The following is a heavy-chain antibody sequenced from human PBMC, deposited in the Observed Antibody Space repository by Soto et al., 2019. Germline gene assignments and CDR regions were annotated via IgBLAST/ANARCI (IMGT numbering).Heavy chain of an antibody. J-gene: IGHJ6*02. Sequence: ASVKVSCKASGYTFTGYYMHWGRQAPGQGLEWMGWINPNSGGTNYAQKFQGRVTMTRDTSISTAYMELSRLRSDDTAVYYCAIRGYSYGYTDYYGMDVWGQGTTVTVSS. V-gene: IGHV1-2*02. CDR3: AIRGYSYGYTDYYGMDV. D-gene: IGHD5-18*01. CDR2: INPNSGGT. CDR1: GYTFTGYY.